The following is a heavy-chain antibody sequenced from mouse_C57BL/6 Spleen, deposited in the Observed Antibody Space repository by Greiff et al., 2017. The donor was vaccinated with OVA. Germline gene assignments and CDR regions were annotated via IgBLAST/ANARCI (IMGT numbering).Heavy chain of an antibody. CDR1: GYTFTDHT. J-gene: IGHJ1*03. CDR3: AGALYYYGSGYYGYFDD. CDR2: IYPRDGST. Sequence: QVQLQQSDAELVKPGASVKISCKASGYTFTDHTIHRMKQRPEQGLEWIGYIYPRDGSTNYNEKFKGKATLTADKSSSTAYMLLNSLTSEDSAVFFSAGALYYYGSGYYGYFDDWGTGTTVTVSS. V-gene: IGHV1-78*01. D-gene: IGHD1-1*01.